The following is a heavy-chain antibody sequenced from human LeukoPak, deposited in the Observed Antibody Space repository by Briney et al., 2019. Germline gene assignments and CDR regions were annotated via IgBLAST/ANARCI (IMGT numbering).Heavy chain of an antibody. Sequence: GGSLRLSCVASGFTFSNYAMNWVRQGPGKGLEWVSGITSSGAGTYYADSVKGRFTISRDNSESTLYLQMTSLRGEDTAIYYCARAQDYCSGSTCYGYFQYWGQGTLVTVSS. V-gene: IGHV3-23*01. J-gene: IGHJ1*01. D-gene: IGHD2-15*01. CDR2: ITSSGAGT. CDR3: ARAQDYCSGSTCYGYFQY. CDR1: GFTFSNYA.